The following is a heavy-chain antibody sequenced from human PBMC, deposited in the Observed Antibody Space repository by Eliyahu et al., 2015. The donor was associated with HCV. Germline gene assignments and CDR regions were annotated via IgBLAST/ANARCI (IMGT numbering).Heavy chain of an antibody. CDR1: GGTFXSXA. V-gene: IGHV1-69*01. Sequence: QVQLVQSGAEVKKPGSSVKVSCKASGGTFXSXAISWVRQAPGQGLXWMGGIIPIFGTANYAQKFQGRVTITADESTSTAYMELSSLRSEDTAVYYCARCRARDDYGDYYAFDIWGQGTMVTVSS. CDR2: IIPIFGTA. D-gene: IGHD4-17*01. CDR3: ARCRARDDYGDYYAFDI. J-gene: IGHJ3*02.